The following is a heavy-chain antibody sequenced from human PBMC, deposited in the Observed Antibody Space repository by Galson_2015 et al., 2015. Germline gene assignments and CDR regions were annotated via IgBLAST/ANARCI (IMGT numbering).Heavy chain of an antibody. J-gene: IGHJ4*02. V-gene: IGHV3-21*06. CDR3: ARDPVYTGYDSHDY. D-gene: IGHD5-12*01. CDR2: ISSTSSHI. CDR1: GFTFNIFT. Sequence: SLRLSCAASGFTFNIFTMNWVRQAPGKGLEWVSSISSTSSHIYYADSVKGRFTISRDNAKNSLFLQMNSLRAEDTAVYYCARDPVYTGYDSHDYWGQGTLDAVSS.